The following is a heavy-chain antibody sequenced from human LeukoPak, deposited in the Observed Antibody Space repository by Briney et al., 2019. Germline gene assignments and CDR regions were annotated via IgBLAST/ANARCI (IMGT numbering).Heavy chain of an antibody. V-gene: IGHV1-2*02. Sequence: GASVTVSCKASGYTFTGYYMHWVRQAPGQGVEWMGWINPKSGGTNYAQKFQGRVTMTRDTSISTAYMELSRLRSDDTAVYYCARDAQPPIVVVTATLDYWGQGTLVTVSS. CDR2: INPKSGGT. D-gene: IGHD2-21*02. CDR3: ARDAQPPIVVVTATLDY. J-gene: IGHJ4*02. CDR1: GYTFTGYY.